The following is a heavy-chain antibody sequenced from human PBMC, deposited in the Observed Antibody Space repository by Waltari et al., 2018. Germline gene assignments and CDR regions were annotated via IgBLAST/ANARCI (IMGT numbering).Heavy chain of an antibody. Sequence: EVHLVESGGGLVQPGGSLRLSCAAAGFTFSSYWMVWVRQAPGKGLEWMANIKQDGSEKYYVDSVKGRFTISRDNAKNSLYLQMNSLRAEDTAIYYCASEARIVGATTIEYWGQGTLVTVSS. J-gene: IGHJ4*02. CDR3: ASEARIVGATTIEY. D-gene: IGHD1-26*01. V-gene: IGHV3-7*01. CDR1: GFTFSSYW. CDR2: IKQDGSEK.